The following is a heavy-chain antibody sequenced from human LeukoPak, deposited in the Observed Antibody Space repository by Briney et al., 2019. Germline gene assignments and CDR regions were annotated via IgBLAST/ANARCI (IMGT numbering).Heavy chain of an antibody. D-gene: IGHD1-26*01. CDR2: ISAYNGDT. CDR3: ARGKGASPDY. J-gene: IGHJ4*02. V-gene: IGHV1-18*01. CDR1: GYTFTSYG. Sequence: ASVKVSCKASGYTFTSYGINWVRQARGQGLEWMGWISAYNGDTRYAQKFQGRVTLTTDTSTSTAYMELRSLRSDDTAVYYCARGKGASPDYWGQGTLVTVSP.